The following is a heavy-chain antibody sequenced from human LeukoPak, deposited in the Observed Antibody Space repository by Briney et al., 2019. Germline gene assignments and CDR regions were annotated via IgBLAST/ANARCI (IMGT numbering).Heavy chain of an antibody. V-gene: IGHV3-11*01. Sequence: PGGSLRLSCAASGFTFSDYYMSWIRQAPGKGLEWVSYISSSGSTIYYADSVKGRFTISRDNARNSLYLQMNSLRAEDTAVYYCARRDSSSWSSPWGFNWFDPWGQGTLVTVSS. CDR3: ARRDSSSWSSPWGFNWFDP. J-gene: IGHJ5*02. CDR1: GFTFSDYY. D-gene: IGHD6-13*01. CDR2: ISSSGSTI.